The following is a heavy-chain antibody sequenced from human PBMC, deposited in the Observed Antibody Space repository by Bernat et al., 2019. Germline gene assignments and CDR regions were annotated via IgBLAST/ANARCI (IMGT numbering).Heavy chain of an antibody. CDR3: ARQDGDYVALFDY. V-gene: IGHV4-39*01. CDR1: GGSISSSSYY. J-gene: IGHJ4*02. CDR2: IYYSGST. D-gene: IGHD4-17*01. Sequence: QLQLQELGPGLVKPSETLSLTCTVSGGSISSSSYYWGWIRQPPGKGLEWIGSIYYSGSTYYNPSLKSRVTISVDTSKNQFSLKLSSVTAADTAVYYCARQDGDYVALFDYWGQGTLVTVSS.